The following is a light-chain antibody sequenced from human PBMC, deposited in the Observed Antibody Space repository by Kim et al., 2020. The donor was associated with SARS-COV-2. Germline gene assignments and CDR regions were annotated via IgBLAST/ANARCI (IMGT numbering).Light chain of an antibody. Sequence: EIVLTQSPGTLSLSPGERATLSCRASQSVSDIQLCWYQQKPGQAPRLIIYGISNRATDIPDRFSGSGAGTDFTLTISRVEPEDFAVYYCQKCVRWSVTFGRGTKVDIK. CDR3: QKCVRWSVT. V-gene: IGKV3-20*01. CDR1: QSVSDIQ. J-gene: IGKJ4*01. CDR2: GIS.